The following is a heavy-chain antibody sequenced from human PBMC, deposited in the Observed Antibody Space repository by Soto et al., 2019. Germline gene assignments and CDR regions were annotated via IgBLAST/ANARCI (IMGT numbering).Heavy chain of an antibody. CDR1: GGXISSYY. V-gene: IGHV4-59*01. CDR2: IYYSGST. J-gene: IGHJ4*02. CDR3: ARELAAAGTGSHFDY. D-gene: IGHD6-13*01. Sequence: PSETLSLTCTVSGGXISSYYWSWIRQPPGKGLEWIGYIYYSGSTNYNPSLKSRVTISVDTSKNQFSLKLSSVTAADTAVYYCARELAAAGTGSHFDYWGQGTLVTVSS.